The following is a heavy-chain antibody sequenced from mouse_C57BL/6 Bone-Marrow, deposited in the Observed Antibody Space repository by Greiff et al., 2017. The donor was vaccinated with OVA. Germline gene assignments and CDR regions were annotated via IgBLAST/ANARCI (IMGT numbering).Heavy chain of an antibody. CDR3: TRDRSGDVHWYFDV. CDR1: GFTFSSYA. CDR2: ISSGGDYT. D-gene: IGHD3-2*02. V-gene: IGHV5-9-1*02. Sequence: DVHLVESGAGLVKPGGSLKLSCAASGFTFSSYAMSWVRQTPEKRLEWVAYISSGGDYTYYADTVKGRYTISRDNARNTLYLQMSSLKSEDTDMYDFTRDRSGDVHWYFDVWGTGTTVTVSS. J-gene: IGHJ1*03.